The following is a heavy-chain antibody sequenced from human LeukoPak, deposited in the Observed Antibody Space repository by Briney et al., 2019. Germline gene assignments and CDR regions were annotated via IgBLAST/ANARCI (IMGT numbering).Heavy chain of an antibody. CDR3: ARRVYFDY. V-gene: IGHV4-34*01. CDR2: INHSGST. CDR1: GGSFSGYY. J-gene: IGHJ4*02. D-gene: IGHD6-13*01. Sequence: SETLSLTCAVYGGSFSGYYWSWIRQPPGKGLEWIGEINHSGSTNYNPSLKSRVTISVDTSKNQFSLKLSSVTAADTAVYYCARRVYFDYWRQGTLVTVSS.